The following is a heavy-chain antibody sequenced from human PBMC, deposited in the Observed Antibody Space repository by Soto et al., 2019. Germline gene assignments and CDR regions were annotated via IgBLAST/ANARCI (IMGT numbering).Heavy chain of an antibody. CDR2: IYYSGST. J-gene: IGHJ6*02. Sequence: QVQLQESGPGLVKPSETLSLTCTVSGGSVSSGSYYWSWIRQPPGKGLEWIGYIYYSGSTNYNPSLNSRVTISEATSKNQFSRKLRSVTAADTAVYYCARYPSSRVLRFLEWTNTPLTSGMDVWGQGTTVTVSS. CDR3: ARYPSSRVLRFLEWTNTPLTSGMDV. V-gene: IGHV4-61*01. CDR1: GGSVSSGSYY. D-gene: IGHD3-3*01.